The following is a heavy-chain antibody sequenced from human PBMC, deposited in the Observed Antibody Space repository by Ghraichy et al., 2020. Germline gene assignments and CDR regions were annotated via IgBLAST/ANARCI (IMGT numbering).Heavy chain of an antibody. CDR3: ARLRVLLYYYDSSGSQAFDI. Sequence: SQTLSLTCAVYGGSFSGYYWSWIRQPPGKGLEWIGEINHSGSTNYNPSLKSRVTISVDTSKNQFSLKLSSVTAADTAVYYCARLRVLLYYYDSSGSQAFDIWGQGTMVTVSS. D-gene: IGHD3-22*01. J-gene: IGHJ3*02. V-gene: IGHV4-34*01. CDR1: GGSFSGYY. CDR2: INHSGST.